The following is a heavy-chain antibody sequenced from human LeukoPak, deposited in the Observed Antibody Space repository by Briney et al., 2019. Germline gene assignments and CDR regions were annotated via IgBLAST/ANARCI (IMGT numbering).Heavy chain of an antibody. Sequence: PGGSLRLSCSASGFTFSSYAMHWVRQAPGKGLEYVSAISSNGGSTYYADSVKGRFTISRDNSKNTLYLQVNSLRAEDTAVYYCAKWGDYDILTGYYVPDYWGQGTLVTVSS. CDR1: GFTFSSYA. CDR2: ISSNGGST. J-gene: IGHJ4*02. D-gene: IGHD3-9*01. CDR3: AKWGDYDILTGYYVPDY. V-gene: IGHV3-64*04.